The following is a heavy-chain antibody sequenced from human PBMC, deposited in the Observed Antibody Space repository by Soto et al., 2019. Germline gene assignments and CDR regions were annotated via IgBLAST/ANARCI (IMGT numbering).Heavy chain of an antibody. CDR1: EFTFSNYW. CDR2: INTDGSST. D-gene: IGHD5-12*01. CDR3: VRIRRGDGYTFGY. V-gene: IGHV3-74*01. Sequence: EVQLVESGGGLVQPGGSLRLSCAASEFTFSNYWMHWVRQAPGKGLVWVSRINTDGSSTNYAESVKGRFTISRDNAKNTLYLQMNSLGAEDTAVYYCVRIRRGDGYTFGYWGQGNLVTGFS. J-gene: IGHJ4*02.